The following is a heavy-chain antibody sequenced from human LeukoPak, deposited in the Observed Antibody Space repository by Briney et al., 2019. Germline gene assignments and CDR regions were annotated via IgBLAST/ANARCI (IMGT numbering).Heavy chain of an antibody. V-gene: IGHV3-30*18. D-gene: IGHD3-3*01. J-gene: IGHJ6*02. Sequence: PGRSLRLSCAASGFTFSSYGMHWVRQAPGKGLEWVAVISYDGSNKYYADSVKGRFTISRDNSKNTLYLQMNSLRAEDTAVYYCAKDSTEGFWSGYSVYYYYGMDVWGQGTTVTVSS. CDR2: ISYDGSNK. CDR3: AKDSTEGFWSGYSVYYYYGMDV. CDR1: GFTFSSYG.